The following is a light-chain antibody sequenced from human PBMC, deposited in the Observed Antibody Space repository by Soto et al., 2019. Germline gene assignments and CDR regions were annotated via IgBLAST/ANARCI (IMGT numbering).Light chain of an antibody. CDR2: AAS. Sequence: DIQMTQAPSSLSASVGDRVTITCRASQSISSYLNWYQHKPGKAPKLMIYAASSLQSGVPSRFSVRGSGTDFTLTISSLKPEDFATYYCQQSYSTPRFTFGHGTKVDI. CDR1: QSISSY. J-gene: IGKJ3*01. CDR3: QQSYSTPRFT. V-gene: IGKV1-39*01.